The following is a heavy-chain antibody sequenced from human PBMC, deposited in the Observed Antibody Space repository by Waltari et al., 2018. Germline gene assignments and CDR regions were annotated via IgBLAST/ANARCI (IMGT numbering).Heavy chain of an antibody. D-gene: IGHD3-10*01. Sequence: EVQLVESGGGLVEPGGSLRLSCTASGFSFRHYWMHWVPQAPGWGLESVSLMDMAGTSKFYADAMKGRFTISGDNPRDTLYLTMNSLRAEDTAVYYCARDNRGSIDYWGQGALVTVSS. V-gene: IGHV3-74*01. CDR1: GFSFRHYW. CDR2: MDMAGTSK. CDR3: ARDNRGSIDY. J-gene: IGHJ4*02.